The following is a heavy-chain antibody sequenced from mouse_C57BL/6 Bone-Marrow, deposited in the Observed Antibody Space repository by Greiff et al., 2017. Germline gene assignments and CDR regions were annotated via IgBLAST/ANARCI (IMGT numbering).Heavy chain of an antibody. CDR3: TRQGVSGYYVLSYYYDY. D-gene: IGHD1-1*01. Sequence: EVKLVESGGDLVKPGGSLKLSCAASGFTFSSYGMSWVRQTPDKRLEWVATINSGGSYTYYPDSVKGRFTITIDNATSTPYLQMSSLKSEATAMYYCTRQGVSGYYVLSYYYDYWGQGTTLTVSS. J-gene: IGHJ2*01. CDR2: INSGGSYT. CDR1: GFTFSSYG. V-gene: IGHV5-6*02.